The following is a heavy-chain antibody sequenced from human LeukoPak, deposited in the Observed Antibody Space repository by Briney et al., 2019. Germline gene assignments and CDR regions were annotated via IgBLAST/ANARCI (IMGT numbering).Heavy chain of an antibody. CDR1: GGSVSSYY. D-gene: IGHD1-14*01. V-gene: IGHV4-59*02. CDR2: MYYSGST. Sequence: PSETLSLTCTVSGGSVSSYYWSWIRQPPGKGLEWIGYMYYSGSTNYNPSLKSRVTISIDTSKNQFSLKLNSVTAADTAVYYCARDLHPGLTGYFDYWGQGTLVTVSS. J-gene: IGHJ4*02. CDR3: ARDLHPGLTGYFDY.